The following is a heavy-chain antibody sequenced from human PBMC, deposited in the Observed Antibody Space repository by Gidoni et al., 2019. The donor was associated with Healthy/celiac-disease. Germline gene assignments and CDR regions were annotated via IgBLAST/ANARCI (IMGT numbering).Heavy chain of an antibody. CDR1: GGSLSSGCYY. CDR3: ARDQSGPYYDHYGMDV. Sequence: QVQLQESGPGLVKPSQTLSLTCTVSGGSLSSGCYYWSWIRQHPGKGLEWIGYIYYSGSTYYNPSLKSRVTISVDTSKNQFSLKLSSVTAADTAVYYCARDQSGPYYDHYGMDVWGQGTTVTVSS. D-gene: IGHD3-10*01. CDR2: IYYSGST. V-gene: IGHV4-31*03. J-gene: IGHJ6*02.